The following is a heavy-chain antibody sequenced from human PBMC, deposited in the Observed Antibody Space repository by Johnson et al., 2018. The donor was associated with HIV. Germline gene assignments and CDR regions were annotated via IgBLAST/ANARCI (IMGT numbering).Heavy chain of an antibody. J-gene: IGHJ3*02. CDR3: ARGAPNWNYEPFSDAFDI. D-gene: IGHD1-7*01. Sequence: QMQLVESGGGVVQPGGSLKLSCAASELTFSSYDMHWVRQATGKGLEWVTFIRYDGTNKYYADSVKGRFTISRDNSKNTLYLQMNSLRAEDTAVYYCARGAPNWNYEPFSDAFDIWGQGTMVTVSS. CDR2: IRYDGTNK. CDR1: ELTFSSYD. V-gene: IGHV3-30*02.